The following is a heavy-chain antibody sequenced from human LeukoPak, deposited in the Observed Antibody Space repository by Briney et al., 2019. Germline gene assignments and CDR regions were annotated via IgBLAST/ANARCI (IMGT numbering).Heavy chain of an antibody. D-gene: IGHD1-26*01. V-gene: IGHV1-69*13. J-gene: IGHJ5*02. CDR3: ARDPGSWFDP. CDR1: GGTFSSYA. Sequence: SVKVSCKASGGTFSSYAISWVRQAPGQGLEWIGGIIPIFGTANYAQKFQGRFTITADESRSTAYMELSSLRSEDTAVYYCARDPGSWFDPWGQGTLVTVSS. CDR2: IIPIFGTA.